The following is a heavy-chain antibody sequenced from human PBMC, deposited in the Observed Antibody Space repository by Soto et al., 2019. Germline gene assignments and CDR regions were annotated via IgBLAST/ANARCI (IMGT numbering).Heavy chain of an antibody. J-gene: IGHJ4*02. V-gene: IGHV3-30-3*01. CDR3: ARDPPRYSSWGVGDY. D-gene: IGHD6-13*01. Sequence: QVQLVESGGGVVQPGRSLRLSCAASGFTFSSYAMHWVRQAPGKGLEWVAVISYDGSNKYYADSVKGRFTISRDNSKNTLYLQMNSLRAEDTAVYYCARDPPRYSSWGVGDYWGQGTLVPVSS. CDR1: GFTFSSYA. CDR2: ISYDGSNK.